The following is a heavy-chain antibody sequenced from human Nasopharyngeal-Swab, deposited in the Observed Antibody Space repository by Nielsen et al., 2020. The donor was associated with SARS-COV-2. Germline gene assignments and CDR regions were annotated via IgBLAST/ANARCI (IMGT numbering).Heavy chain of an antibody. V-gene: IGHV3-30*18. CDR2: ISYDGSNK. J-gene: IGHJ6*02. CDR3: AKDRSSSWYYFYGMDV. D-gene: IGHD6-13*01. Sequence: WIRQPPGKGLGWVAVISYDGSNKYYADSVKGRFTISRDNSKNTLDLQMNSLTTDDTAVYYCAKDRSSSWYYFYGMDVWGQGTTVTVSS.